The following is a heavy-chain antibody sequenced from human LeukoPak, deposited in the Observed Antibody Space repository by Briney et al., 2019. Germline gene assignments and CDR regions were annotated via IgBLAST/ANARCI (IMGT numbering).Heavy chain of an antibody. Sequence: GGSLRLSCAASGFTFSSYAMGWVRQAPGKGLEWVSGISGSGGSTYYADSVKGRFTISRDISKNTLYVQMNSLRAEDAAVYYCAKDKGWGYSSYDYYGMDVWGQGTTVTVSS. J-gene: IGHJ6*02. V-gene: IGHV3-23*01. D-gene: IGHD1-26*01. CDR2: ISGSGGST. CDR3: AKDKGWGYSSYDYYGMDV. CDR1: GFTFSSYA.